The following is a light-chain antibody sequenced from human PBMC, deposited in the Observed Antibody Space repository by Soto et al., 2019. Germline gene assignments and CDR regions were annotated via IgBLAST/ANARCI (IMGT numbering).Light chain of an antibody. J-gene: IGLJ3*02. CDR2: EVN. CDR1: SSDVGSYNY. Sequence: QSVLTQPASVSGSPGQSITISCTGTSSDVGSYNYVSWYQQHPGKAPKLLISEVNNRPSGVSIRFSGSKSGSTASLTISGLQAEDEADYYCCSYTSSNTWVFGGGTKLTVL. CDR3: CSYTSSNTWV. V-gene: IGLV2-14*01.